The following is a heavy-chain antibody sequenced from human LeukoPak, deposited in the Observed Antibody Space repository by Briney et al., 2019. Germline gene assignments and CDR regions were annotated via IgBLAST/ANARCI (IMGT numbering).Heavy chain of an antibody. CDR3: ARHGSGWYYFDY. J-gene: IGHJ4*02. CDR2: IYYSGST. V-gene: IGHV4-39*01. Sequence: PSETLSLTCTVSGGSISSSSYYWGWIRQPPGKGLEWIGSIYYSGSTYYNPSPKSRVTISVDTSKNQFSLKLSSVTAADTAVYYCARHGSGWYYFDYWGQGTLVTVSS. D-gene: IGHD6-19*01. CDR1: GGSISSSSYY.